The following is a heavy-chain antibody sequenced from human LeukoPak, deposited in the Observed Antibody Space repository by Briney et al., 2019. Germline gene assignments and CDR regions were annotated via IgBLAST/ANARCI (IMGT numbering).Heavy chain of an antibody. V-gene: IGHV1-8*03. Sequence: ASVKVSCKASGYTFTSYDINWVRQATGQGLEWMGWMNPNSGNTGYAQKFQGRVTIARNTSISTAYMELSSLRSEDTAVYYCARGNSGYDPYYYYYYMDVWGKGTTVTVSS. CDR3: ARGNSGYDPYYYYYYMDV. CDR1: GYTFTSYD. D-gene: IGHD5-12*01. CDR2: MNPNSGNT. J-gene: IGHJ6*03.